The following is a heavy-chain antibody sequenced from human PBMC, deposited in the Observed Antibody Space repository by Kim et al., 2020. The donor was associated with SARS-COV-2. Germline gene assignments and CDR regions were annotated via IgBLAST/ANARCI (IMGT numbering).Heavy chain of an antibody. CDR3: VTIVKSTASGY. CDR2: IRTKANSYAT. CDR1: EFTFSGAV. J-gene: IGHJ4*02. D-gene: IGHD4-17*01. Sequence: GGSLRLSCAASEFTFSGAVIHWVRQASGKGLEWVGRIRTKANSYATQYGASVRGRFIISRDDSKNTAYLQMNSLKTEDTAVYYCVTIVKSTASGYWGQGTLVTVSS. V-gene: IGHV3-73*01.